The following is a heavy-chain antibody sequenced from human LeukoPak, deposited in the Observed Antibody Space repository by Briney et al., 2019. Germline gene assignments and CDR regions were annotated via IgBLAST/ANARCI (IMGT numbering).Heavy chain of an antibody. CDR2: IYHSGST. D-gene: IGHD6-13*01. J-gene: IGHJ6*03. CDR3: TRGVYYYMDV. Sequence: PSETLSLTCTVSGGSISGGGDYWSWIRRPPGKGLEWIGYIYHSGSTYYTPSLKSRVTISLDRSKNQVSLNLTSVTAADTAVYYCTRGVYYYMDVWGKGTTVTVSS. V-gene: IGHV4-30-2*01. CDR1: GGSISGGGDY.